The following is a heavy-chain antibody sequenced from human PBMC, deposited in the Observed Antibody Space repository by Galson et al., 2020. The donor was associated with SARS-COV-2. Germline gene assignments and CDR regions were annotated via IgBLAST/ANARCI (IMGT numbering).Heavy chain of an antibody. V-gene: IGHV4-34*01. J-gene: IGHJ4*02. D-gene: IGHD6-13*01. CDR3: ARFDGIAAAGYDY. CDR1: GGSFSGYY. Sequence: SETLSLTCAVYGGSFSGYYWSWIRQPPGKGLEWIGEINHSGSTNYNPSLKSRVTISVDTSKNQFSLKLSSVTAADTAGYYCARFDGIAAAGYDYWGQGTLVTVSS. CDR2: INHSGST.